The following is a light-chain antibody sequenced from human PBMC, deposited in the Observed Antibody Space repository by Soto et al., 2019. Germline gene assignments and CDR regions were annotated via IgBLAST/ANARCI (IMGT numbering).Light chain of an antibody. CDR3: LEYSKWPLFT. J-gene: IGKJ3*01. V-gene: IGKV3-15*01. CDR1: QSVSTN. Sequence: EIVVTQSPGILSVSPGDRATLSCRASQSVSTNLAWYQQKPGQAPTLLIYAASTRATGIPAIFTGSGSVTDFTLTTSSLQSEDFAVYYCLEYSKWPLFTFGPGTRVDIK. CDR2: AAS.